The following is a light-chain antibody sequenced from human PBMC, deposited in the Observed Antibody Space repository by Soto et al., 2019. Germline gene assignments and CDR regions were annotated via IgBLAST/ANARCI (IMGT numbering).Light chain of an antibody. J-gene: IGLJ1*01. CDR3: SSYAGSSNV. V-gene: IGLV2-8*01. CDR1: SSDVGGYNY. Sequence: QAVLTQPPSASGSPGQSVAISCTGTSSDVGGYNYVSWYQQHPGKAPKLMIYEVNQRPSGVPDRFSGSKSGNTASLTVSGLQAEDEADYYCSSYAGSSNVFGTVTKVTVL. CDR2: EVN.